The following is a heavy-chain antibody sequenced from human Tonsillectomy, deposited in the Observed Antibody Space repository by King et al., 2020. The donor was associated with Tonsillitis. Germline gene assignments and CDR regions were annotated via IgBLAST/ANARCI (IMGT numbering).Heavy chain of an antibody. J-gene: IGHJ6*02. V-gene: IGHV3-30*04. D-gene: IGHD3-9*01. CDR3: ARDGAVTGYDFPGARTYYYYGMDV. CDR1: GFTFSSYA. Sequence: VQLVESGGGVVQPGRSLRLSCAASGFTFSSYAMHWVRQAPGKGLEWVAVISYDGSNKYYADSVKGRFTISRDNSKNTLYLQMNSLRAEDTAVYYCARDGAVTGYDFPGARTYYYYGMDVWGQGTTVTVSS. CDR2: ISYDGSNK.